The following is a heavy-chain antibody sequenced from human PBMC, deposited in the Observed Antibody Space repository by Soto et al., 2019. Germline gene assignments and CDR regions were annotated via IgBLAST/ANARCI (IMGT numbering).Heavy chain of an antibody. CDR2: ISYDGSNK. V-gene: IGHV3-30-3*01. J-gene: IGHJ6*02. CDR1: GFTFSSYA. D-gene: IGHD2-15*01. CDR3: ARDRYCICGSCPKYYDYYGMDV. Sequence: QVQLVESGGGVVQPGRSLRLSCAASGFTFSSYAMHWVRQAPGKGLEWVAVISYDGSNKYYADSVKGRFTISRDNSKNTLYLQMNSLRAEDTAVYYCARDRYCICGSCPKYYDYYGMDVWGQGTTDTVSS.